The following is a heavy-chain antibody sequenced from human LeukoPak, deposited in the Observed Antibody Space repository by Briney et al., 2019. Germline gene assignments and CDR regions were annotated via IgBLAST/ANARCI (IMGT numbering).Heavy chain of an antibody. CDR3: AREWRCSSTSCNYYYYYMDV. Sequence: SETLSLTCAVYGGSFSGYYWSWIRQPPGKGLEWIGEINHSGSTNYNPSLKSRVTISVDTSKNQFSLKLSSVTAADTAVYYCAREWRCSSTSCNYYYYYMDVWGKGTTVTVSS. J-gene: IGHJ6*03. D-gene: IGHD2-2*01. CDR2: INHSGST. V-gene: IGHV4-34*01. CDR1: GGSFSGYY.